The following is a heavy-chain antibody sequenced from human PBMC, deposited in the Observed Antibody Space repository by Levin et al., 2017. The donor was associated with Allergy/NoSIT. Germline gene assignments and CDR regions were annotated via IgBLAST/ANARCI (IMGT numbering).Heavy chain of an antibody. D-gene: IGHD6-19*01. J-gene: IGHJ4*02. CDR2: ISGSGCST. CDR1: GFTFTNYA. V-gene: IGHV3-23*01. Sequence: GGSLRLSCAASGFTFTNYAMSWVRQAPGKGLEWVSSISGSGCSTFYADSVKGRLTISRDNSKNTLYLQMNSLRAEDTAVYYCAKGGGSGYSSGWSSDYWGQGTLVTVSS. CDR3: AKGGGSGYSSGWSSDY.